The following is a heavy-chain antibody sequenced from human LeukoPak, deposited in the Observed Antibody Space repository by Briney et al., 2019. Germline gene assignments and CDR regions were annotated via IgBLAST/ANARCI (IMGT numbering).Heavy chain of an antibody. J-gene: IGHJ6*03. Sequence: SETLFLTCTVSGGSISSGDYYWSWIRQPPGKGLEWIGYIYYSGSTYYNPSLKSRVTISVDTSKNQFSLKLSSVTAADTAVYYWARAPKIRFYYGSGRNEYYRAVGGKGPRVTFPS. D-gene: IGHD3-10*01. CDR1: GGSISSGDYY. CDR3: ARAPKIRFYYGSGRNEYYRAV. CDR2: IYYSGST. V-gene: IGHV4-30-4*08.